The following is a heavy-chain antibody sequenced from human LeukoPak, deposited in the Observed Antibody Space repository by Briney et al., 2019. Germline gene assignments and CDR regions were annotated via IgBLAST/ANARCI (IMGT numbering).Heavy chain of an antibody. CDR3: ARGRHGSGSQYYYYYMDV. CDR1: GGTISSYY. V-gene: IGHV4-4*07. CDR2: IYTSGST. D-gene: IGHD3-10*01. Sequence: SETLSLTCTVSGGTISSYYRSWIRQPAGQGLEWIGRIYTSGSTNYNPSLKSRVTMPVDTSKNQLSLKLSSVTAADTAVYYCARGRHGSGSQYYYYYMDVWGKGTTVTISS. J-gene: IGHJ6*03.